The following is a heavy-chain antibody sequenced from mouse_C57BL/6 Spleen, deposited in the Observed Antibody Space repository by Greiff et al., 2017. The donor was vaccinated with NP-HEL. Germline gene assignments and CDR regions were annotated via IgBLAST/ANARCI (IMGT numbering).Heavy chain of an antibody. CDR1: GYSFTSYY. CDR3: ARPAYFYAMDY. CDR2: IYPGSGNT. D-gene: IGHD2-10*01. V-gene: IGHV1-66*01. J-gene: IGHJ4*01. Sequence: QVQLQQSGPELVKPGASVKISCKASGYSFTSYYIHWVKQRPGQGLEWIGWIYPGSGNTKYNEKFKGKATLTADTSSSTAYMQLSSLTSEDSAVYYCARPAYFYAMDYWGQGTSVTVSS.